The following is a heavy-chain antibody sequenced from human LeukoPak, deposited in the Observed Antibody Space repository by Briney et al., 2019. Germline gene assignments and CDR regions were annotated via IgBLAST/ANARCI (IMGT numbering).Heavy chain of an antibody. CDR3: ARDVDGYFDY. Sequence: ASVKVSCKASVYTFTGYYMHWVRQAPGQGLEWMGWINPNRGGTNYAQKFQGRVTMTRDTSISTAYMGLSRLRSEDTAVYYCARDVDGYFDYWGQGTLVTVSS. CDR2: INPNRGGT. J-gene: IGHJ4*02. CDR1: VYTFTGYY. V-gene: IGHV1-2*02. D-gene: IGHD5-24*01.